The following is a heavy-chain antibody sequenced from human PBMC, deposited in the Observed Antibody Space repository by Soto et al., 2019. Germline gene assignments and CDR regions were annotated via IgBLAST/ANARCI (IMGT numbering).Heavy chain of an antibody. D-gene: IGHD6-25*01. CDR1: GYSFTSYW. Sequence: GESLKISCKGSGYSFTSYWIGWVRQMPEKGLEWMGIIYPGDSDTRYSPSFQGQVTISADKSISTAYLQWSSLKASDTAMYYCTRHRLEQDYYYYYMDVWGKGTTVTVSS. J-gene: IGHJ6*03. CDR3: TRHRLEQDYYYYYMDV. CDR2: IYPGDSDT. V-gene: IGHV5-51*01.